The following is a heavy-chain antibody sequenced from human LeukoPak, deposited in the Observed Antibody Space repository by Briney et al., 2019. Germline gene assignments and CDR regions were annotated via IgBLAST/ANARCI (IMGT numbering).Heavy chain of an antibody. CDR3: ASIPTTVIEVPG. CDR1: GFTFSSYW. V-gene: IGHV3-7*01. D-gene: IGHD4-17*01. CDR2: IDPPGSDK. Sequence: GGSLRLSCAASGFTFSSYWISWVRQAPGKGLEWVANIDPPGSDKYYVDSVKGRFTISRDNAKNSLYLQMNSLRAEDTAVYYCASIPTTVIEVPGWGQGTLVTVSS. J-gene: IGHJ4*02.